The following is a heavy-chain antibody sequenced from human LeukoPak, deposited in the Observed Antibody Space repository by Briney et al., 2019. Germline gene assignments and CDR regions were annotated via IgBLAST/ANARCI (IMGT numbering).Heavy chain of an antibody. CDR2: IHHSGST. Sequence: SETLSLTCTVSGYSISSGFYWGWIRQPPGKGLEWIGNIHHSGSTYYKPSLKSRVTISVDTSKNQFSLKLGSVTAADTAIYYCARGGYYGSGNDFRFDPWGQGTLVTVSS. J-gene: IGHJ5*02. CDR1: GYSISSGFY. D-gene: IGHD3-10*01. V-gene: IGHV4-38-2*02. CDR3: ARGGYYGSGNDFRFDP.